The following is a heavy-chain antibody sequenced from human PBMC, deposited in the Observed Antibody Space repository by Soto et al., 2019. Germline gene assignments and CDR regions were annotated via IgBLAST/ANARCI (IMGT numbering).Heavy chain of an antibody. CDR2: ISGSGGTT. CDR1: GFTFSSCA. CDR3: ARDRIAVAGTGLDY. Sequence: EVQLLESGGGLVQPGGSLRLSCAASGFTFSSCAMNWVRQAPGKGLEWVSTISGSGGTTYYADSVKGRFTISRDNSKNTLYLQMNSLRVEDTAVYYWARDRIAVAGTGLDYWGQGTLVTVSS. D-gene: IGHD6-19*01. V-gene: IGHV3-23*01. J-gene: IGHJ4*02.